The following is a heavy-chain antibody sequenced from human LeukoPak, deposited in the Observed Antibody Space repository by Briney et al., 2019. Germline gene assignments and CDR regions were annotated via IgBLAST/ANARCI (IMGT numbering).Heavy chain of an antibody. D-gene: IGHD2-2*01. CDR2: ISGSGSTI. CDR3: ARDSAYCSSTSCRGGYFDY. CDR1: GFTFSDHY. J-gene: IGHJ4*02. V-gene: IGHV3-11*04. Sequence: GGSLRLSCAASGFTFSDHYMSWIRQAPGKGLEWVSYISGSGSTIYYADSVKGRFTISRDNTKNSLYLQMNSLRVEDTAVYYCARDSAYCSSTSCRGGYFDYWGQGTLVTVSS.